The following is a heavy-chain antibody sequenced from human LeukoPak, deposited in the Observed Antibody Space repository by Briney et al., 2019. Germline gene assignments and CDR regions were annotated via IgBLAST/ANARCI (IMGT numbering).Heavy chain of an antibody. CDR1: GFTFSSYA. V-gene: IGHV3-23*01. CDR2: ISGSGGST. J-gene: IGHJ4*02. CDR3: AKGNGRAAAGPYFDY. Sequence: GGSLRLSCAASGFTFSSYAMSWVRQAPGKGLEWVSAISGSGGSTYYADSVKGRFIISRDNSKNTLYLQMNTLGADDTAVYYCAKGNGRAAAGPYFDYWGQGALVTVSS. D-gene: IGHD6-13*01.